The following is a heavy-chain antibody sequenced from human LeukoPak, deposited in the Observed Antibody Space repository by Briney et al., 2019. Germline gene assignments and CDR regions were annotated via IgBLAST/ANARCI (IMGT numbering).Heavy chain of an antibody. V-gene: IGHV4-59*01. D-gene: IGHD6-13*01. Sequence: SQTLSLTCTVSGASISFYYWSWIRQPPGKGLEWIGYIYYSGSTNYNPSLKSRVTMSIDTSKNHFSLNLNSVTAADTAIYYCALDSSGWSDDSFDIWGQRTMVTVSS. CDR3: ALDSSGWSDDSFDI. CDR2: IYYSGST. J-gene: IGHJ3*02. CDR1: GASISFYY.